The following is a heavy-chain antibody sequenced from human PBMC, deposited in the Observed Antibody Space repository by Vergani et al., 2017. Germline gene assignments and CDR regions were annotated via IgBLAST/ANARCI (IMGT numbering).Heavy chain of an antibody. J-gene: IGHJ4*02. CDR1: GFTFSSYS. Sequence: EVQLLESGGGLVQPGGSLRLSCAASGFTFSSYSMNWVRQAPGKGLEWVSSISSSSSYIYYADSVKGRFTISRDNAKNSLYLQMNSLRAEDTAVYYCARRSDYAEDYWGQGTLVTVSS. CDR3: ARRSDYAEDY. V-gene: IGHV3-21*01. CDR2: ISSSSSYI. D-gene: IGHD4-17*01.